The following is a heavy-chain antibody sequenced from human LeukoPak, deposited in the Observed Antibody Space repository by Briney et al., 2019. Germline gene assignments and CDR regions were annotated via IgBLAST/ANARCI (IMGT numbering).Heavy chain of an antibody. J-gene: IGHJ6*02. V-gene: IGHV1-69*04. D-gene: IGHD5-18*01. CDR2: IIPILGIA. CDR3: ARDVDPAMGLPGINYYYYGMDV. Sequence: ASVKVSCKASGGTFSSYAISWVRQAPGQGLEWMGRIIPILGIANYAQKFQGRVTITADKSTSTAYMELSSLRSEDTAVYYCARDVDPAMGLPGINYYYYGMDVWGQGTTVTVSS. CDR1: GGTFSSYA.